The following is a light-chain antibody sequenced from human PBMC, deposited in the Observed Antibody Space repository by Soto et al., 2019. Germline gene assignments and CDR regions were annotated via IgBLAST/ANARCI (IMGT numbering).Light chain of an antibody. V-gene: IGKV1-5*02. J-gene: IGKJ1*01. Sequence: DIQMTQSPSTLSASVGDRVTIICRASQSISSWLAWYQQKPGKAPKLLIYDASSLESGVPSRFSGSGSGTEFTLTISSLQPDDFATYYCQQYNSYSGWTFGQGTKVEIK. CDR3: QQYNSYSGWT. CDR1: QSISSW. CDR2: DAS.